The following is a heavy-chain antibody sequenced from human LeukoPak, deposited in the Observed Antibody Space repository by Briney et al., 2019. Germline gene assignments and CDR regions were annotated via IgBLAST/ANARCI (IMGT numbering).Heavy chain of an antibody. CDR2: ISAYNGNT. D-gene: IGHD6-13*01. V-gene: IGHV1-18*01. J-gene: IGHJ2*01. Sequence: GASVKVSCKASGYTFTCYGISWVRQAPGQGLEWMGWISAYNGNTNYAQKFQGRVTMTRDTSISTAYMELSRLRSDDTAVYYCATPAPYSSSWKLSDWYFDLWGRGTLVTVSS. CDR1: GYTFTCYG. CDR3: ATPAPYSSSWKLSDWYFDL.